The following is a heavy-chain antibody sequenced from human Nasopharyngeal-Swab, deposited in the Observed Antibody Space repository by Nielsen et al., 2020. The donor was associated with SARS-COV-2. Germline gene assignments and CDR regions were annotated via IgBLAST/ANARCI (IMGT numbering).Heavy chain of an antibody. V-gene: IGHV3-23*01. D-gene: IGHD3-22*01. CDR1: GFTFGSNG. CDR2: TSTSGAT. J-gene: IGHJ6*02. CDR3: VKGSGYNYGDHHYGMDF. Sequence: GGSLRLSCVASGFTFGSNGLRWVRQAPGKGLEWVSTTSTSGATYLADSVKGRFSVFRDNSNNTLSLDMISLRAEDTAVYHCVKGSGYNYGDHHYGMDFWGQGTTVTVSS.